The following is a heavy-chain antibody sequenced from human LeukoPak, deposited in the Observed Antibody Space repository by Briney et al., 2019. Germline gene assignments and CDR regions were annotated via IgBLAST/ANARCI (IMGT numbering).Heavy chain of an antibody. V-gene: IGHV3-23*01. J-gene: IGHJ4*02. Sequence: PGGSLRLSCAASGFTFRSYAMSWVRQAPGKGLEWVSGISGSGGSTYYADSVQGRFSISRDNSKNTLYLQMSSLRDEDTAVYYCAKSKGASGWPGFDYWGQGTLVTVSS. D-gene: IGHD6-19*01. CDR1: GFTFRSYA. CDR2: ISGSGGST. CDR3: AKSKGASGWPGFDY.